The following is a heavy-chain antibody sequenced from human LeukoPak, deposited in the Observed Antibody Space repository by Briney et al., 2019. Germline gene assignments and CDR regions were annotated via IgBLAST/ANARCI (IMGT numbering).Heavy chain of an antibody. Sequence: ASVKVSCKASGYTFTSYDINWVRQAPGQGLEWMGWMNPNSGNTGYAQKFQGRVTMTRNTSISTAYMELSSLRSEDTAVYYCARGVDIVATDQYWGQGTLVSASS. CDR2: MNPNSGNT. V-gene: IGHV1-8*01. CDR3: ARGVDIVATDQY. CDR1: GYTFTSYD. D-gene: IGHD5-12*01. J-gene: IGHJ4*02.